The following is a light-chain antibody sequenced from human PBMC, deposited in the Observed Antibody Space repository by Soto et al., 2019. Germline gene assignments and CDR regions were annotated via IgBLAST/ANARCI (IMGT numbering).Light chain of an antibody. Sequence: DIQMTQSPSSLSESVGERVTFTCRASQGIGNYLAWYQQKPGKVPKLLIYAASTLQSGVPSRFSGSGSGTDFPLTISSLQPEDVATYYCQKYNSAPWTFGQGTKVEIK. J-gene: IGKJ1*01. CDR1: QGIGNY. CDR3: QKYNSAPWT. V-gene: IGKV1-27*01. CDR2: AAS.